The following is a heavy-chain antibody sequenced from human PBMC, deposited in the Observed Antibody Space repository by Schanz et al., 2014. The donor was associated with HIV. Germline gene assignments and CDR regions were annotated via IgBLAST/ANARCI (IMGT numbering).Heavy chain of an antibody. CDR3: AKDEGGGYYYYGMDV. Sequence: EVQLLESGGGLVQPGGSLRLSCAASGFTFSSYAMSWVRQAPGKGLEWVSAISGSGGSTYYADSVKGRFTISRGNSKNTPYLKMNSPRAEDTAVYYCAKDEGGGYYYYGMDVWGQGTTVTVSS. D-gene: IGHD3-16*01. CDR1: GFTFSSYA. V-gene: IGHV3-23*01. J-gene: IGHJ6*02. CDR2: ISGSGGST.